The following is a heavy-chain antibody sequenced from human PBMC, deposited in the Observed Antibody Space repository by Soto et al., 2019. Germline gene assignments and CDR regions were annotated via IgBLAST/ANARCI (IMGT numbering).Heavy chain of an antibody. D-gene: IGHD2-15*01. J-gene: IGHJ4*02. CDR2: ITPILGIA. CDR1: GGTFSSYT. V-gene: IGHV1-69*02. Sequence: GASVKVSCKASGGTFSSYTISWVRQAPGQGLEWMGRITPILGIANYAQKFQGRVTITADKSTSTAYMELSSLRSEDTAVYYCATRSQGIGSYYWGQGTLVTVS. CDR3: ATRSQGIGSYY.